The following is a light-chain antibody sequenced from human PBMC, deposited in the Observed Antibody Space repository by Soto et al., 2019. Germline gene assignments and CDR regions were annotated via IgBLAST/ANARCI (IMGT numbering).Light chain of an antibody. CDR2: DDR. V-gene: IGLV3-21*02. CDR3: QVWDSSSDHYV. CDR1: DIGGKS. J-gene: IGLJ1*01. Sequence: SYELPQPPSVSVSPGQTARITCGGNDIGGKSVHWYQQRPGQAPVLVVYDDRDRPSGFPERFSGSNSGNTATLTISRVEAGDEADYYCQVWDSSSDHYVFGSGTKVTVL.